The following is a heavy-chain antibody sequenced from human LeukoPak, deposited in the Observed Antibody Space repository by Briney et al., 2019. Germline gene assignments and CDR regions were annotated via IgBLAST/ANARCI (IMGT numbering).Heavy chain of an antibody. V-gene: IGHV4-39*01. Sequence: SETLSLTCTVSGGSISNSSYYWGWIRQPPGKGLEWIGSIYYSGSTYYNPSLKSRVTISVDTSKNQFSLKLSSVTAADTAVYYCARLSGITMIVVFISDAFDIWGQGTMVTVSS. J-gene: IGHJ3*02. CDR1: GGSISNSSYY. CDR3: ARLSGITMIVVFISDAFDI. CDR2: IYYSGST. D-gene: IGHD3-22*01.